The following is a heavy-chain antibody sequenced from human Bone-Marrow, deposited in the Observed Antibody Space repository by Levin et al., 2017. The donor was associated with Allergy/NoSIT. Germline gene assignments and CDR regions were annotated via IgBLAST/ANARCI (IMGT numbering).Heavy chain of an antibody. CDR1: GYTFTSYY. Sequence: PQASVKVSCKASGYTFTSYYLHWMRQAPGQGLEWMGIINPRGGSTTYAQRFQGRVTMTSDTSTSTVYMELSSLKFEDTAVYYCARDLSGGLPDAFEIWGQGTIVTVSS. CDR2: INPRGGST. J-gene: IGHJ3*02. D-gene: IGHD1-1*01. CDR3: ARDLSGGLPDAFEI. V-gene: IGHV1-46*01.